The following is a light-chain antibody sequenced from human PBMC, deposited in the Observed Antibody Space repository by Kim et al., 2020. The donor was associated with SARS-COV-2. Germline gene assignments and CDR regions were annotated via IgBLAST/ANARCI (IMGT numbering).Light chain of an antibody. CDR1: QGISSW. V-gene: IGKV1-12*01. J-gene: IGKJ1*01. Sequence: AFVGDRVTITCRASQGISSWLAWYQQKPGNAPKRLFYAASSLQSGVPSRCSGSGSGTDFSLTSSGLQPEDFATYYCQRANSFPWTFGQGTKVEIK. CDR3: QRANSFPWT. CDR2: AAS.